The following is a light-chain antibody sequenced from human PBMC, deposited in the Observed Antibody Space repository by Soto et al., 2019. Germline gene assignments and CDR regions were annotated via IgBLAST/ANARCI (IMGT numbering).Light chain of an antibody. CDR2: LNSDGSH. CDR1: SGHSTYA. Sequence: QLVLTQSPSASASLGASVKLTCTLSSGHSTYAIAWHQQQPEKGPRYLMKLNSDGSHSKGDGILNRFSGSSSGAERYLTISSLQSEDEADYYCQTWGTGILVFGGGTQLTVL. J-gene: IGLJ7*01. CDR3: QTWGTGILV. V-gene: IGLV4-69*02.